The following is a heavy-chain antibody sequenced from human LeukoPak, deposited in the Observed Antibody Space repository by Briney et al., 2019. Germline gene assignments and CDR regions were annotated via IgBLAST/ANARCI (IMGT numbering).Heavy chain of an antibody. CDR3: AKDLPVNYDSSGYYSIPSDAFDI. J-gene: IGHJ3*02. CDR2: IKHDGSEK. Sequence: GGSLRLSCAASGFTFSRYWMSWVRQAPGKGLEWVANIKHDGSEKYYLDSVKGRFTISRDNAKNSLYLQMNSLRAEDTAVYYCAKDLPVNYDSSGYYSIPSDAFDIWGQGTMVTVSS. CDR1: GFTFSRYW. D-gene: IGHD3-22*01. V-gene: IGHV3-7*01.